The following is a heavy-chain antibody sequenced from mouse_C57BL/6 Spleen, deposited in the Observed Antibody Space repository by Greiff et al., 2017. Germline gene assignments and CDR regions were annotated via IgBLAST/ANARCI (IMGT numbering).Heavy chain of an antibody. V-gene: IGHV1-22*01. Sequence: EVKLVESGPELVKPGASVKMSCKASGYTFTDYNMHWVKQSHGKSLEWIGYINPNNGGTSYNQKFKGKATLTVNKSSSTAYMELRSLTSEDSAVYYCAEGYYGSSPYYYAMDYWGQGTSVTVSS. CDR1: GYTFTDYN. D-gene: IGHD1-1*01. CDR3: AEGYYGSSPYYYAMDY. CDR2: INPNNGGT. J-gene: IGHJ4*01.